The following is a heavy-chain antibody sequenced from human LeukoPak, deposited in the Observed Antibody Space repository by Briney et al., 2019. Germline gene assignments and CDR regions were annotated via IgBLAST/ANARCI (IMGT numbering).Heavy chain of an antibody. Sequence: SETLSLTCAVYGGSFSGYYWSWIRQPPGKGLEWIGEINHSGSTNYNPSLKSRVTISVDTSKNQFSLKLSSVTAADTAVYYCARVRNGCSGGSCYSGPRSYYFDYWGQGTLVTVSS. CDR2: INHSGST. CDR3: ARVRNGCSGGSCYSGPRSYYFDY. J-gene: IGHJ4*02. D-gene: IGHD2-15*01. V-gene: IGHV4-34*01. CDR1: GGSFSGYY.